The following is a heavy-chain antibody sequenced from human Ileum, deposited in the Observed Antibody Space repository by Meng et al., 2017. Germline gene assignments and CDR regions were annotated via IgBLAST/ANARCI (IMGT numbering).Heavy chain of an antibody. CDR2: INSDGSIT. CDR1: GFTLTSYY. J-gene: IGHJ4*02. CDR3: ASQTNTGH. V-gene: IGHV3-74*03. D-gene: IGHD4-17*01. Sequence: GESLKISCAASGFTLTSYYMHWVCQAPGKGLVWVSAINSDGSITTYADSVKGRFTISRDNAKNTLYLQMDSLRGEDTAVYYCASQTNTGHWGQGALVTVSS.